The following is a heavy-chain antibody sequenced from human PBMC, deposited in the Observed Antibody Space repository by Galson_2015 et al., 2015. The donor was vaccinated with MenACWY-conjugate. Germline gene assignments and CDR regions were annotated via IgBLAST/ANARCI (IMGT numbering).Heavy chain of an antibody. CDR3: ARGADMSGIVEAPPAMVWYDP. CDR2: INHSGRT. D-gene: IGHD1-26*01. Sequence: SETLSLTCAVYGGSFSGDYWSWIRQPPGKGLEWIGEINHSGRTNYNPSLNRRVTISVDKSKNQFSLKLNSVTAADTAVYCYARGADMSGIVEAPPAMVWYDPWGQGTLVTVSS. J-gene: IGHJ5*02. V-gene: IGHV4-34*01. CDR1: GGSFSGDY.